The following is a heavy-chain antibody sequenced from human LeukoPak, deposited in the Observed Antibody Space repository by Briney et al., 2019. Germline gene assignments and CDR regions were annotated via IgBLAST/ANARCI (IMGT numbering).Heavy chain of an antibody. CDR1: GVSISSSNSY. J-gene: IGHJ4*02. Sequence: SETLSLTCTVSGVSISSSNSYWGWIRQPPGKGLEWIGSIYYSENTYYNASLKSQVSISIDTSKNQFSLRLTSVTAADTAVYYCARQNGSGLFILPGGQGTLVTVSS. D-gene: IGHD3/OR15-3a*01. V-gene: IGHV4-39*01. CDR2: IYYSENT. CDR3: ARQNGSGLFILP.